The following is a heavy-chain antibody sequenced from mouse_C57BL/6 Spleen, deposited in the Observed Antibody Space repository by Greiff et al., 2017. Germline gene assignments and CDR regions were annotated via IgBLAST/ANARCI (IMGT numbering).Heavy chain of an antibody. V-gene: IGHV5-9*01. J-gene: IGHJ2*01. CDR1: GFTFSSYT. D-gene: IGHD1-1*01. Sequence: EVHLVESGGGLVKPGGSLKLSCAASGFTFSSYTMSWVRQTPEKRLEWVATISGGGGNTYYPDSVKGRFTISRDNAKNTLYLQMSSLRSEDTALYYCARVGTTTGSSFDYWGQGTTLTVSS. CDR3: ARVGTTTGSSFDY. CDR2: ISGGGGNT.